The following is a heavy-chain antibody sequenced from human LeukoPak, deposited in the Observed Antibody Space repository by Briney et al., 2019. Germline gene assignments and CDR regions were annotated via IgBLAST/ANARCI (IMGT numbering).Heavy chain of an antibody. V-gene: IGHV3-23*01. CDR2: ISGSGGST. CDR3: AKDPNPYYYYYYIDV. Sequence: GESLKISCAASGFTFSSYAMSWVRQAPGKGLEWVSAISGSGGSTYYADSVKGRFTISRDNSKNTLYLQMNSLRAEDTAVYYCAKDPNPYYYYYYIDVWGKGTTVTVSS. D-gene: IGHD1-14*01. CDR1: GFTFSSYA. J-gene: IGHJ6*03.